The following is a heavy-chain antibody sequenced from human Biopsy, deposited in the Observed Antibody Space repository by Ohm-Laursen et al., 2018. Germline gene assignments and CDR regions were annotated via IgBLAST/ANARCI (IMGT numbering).Heavy chain of an antibody. V-gene: IGHV4-31*01. J-gene: IGHJ6*02. Sequence: TLSLTCTVSGGSISSGGSYWSWIRQRPGKGREWIGYIFNSANTYFNPSLKNLITISGDTSKNQFSLTLSSVTAADTAVYYCARDSGILNYGNFKYYHYYGMDVWGQGTKVTVSS. CDR3: ARDSGILNYGNFKYYHYYGMDV. CDR2: IFNSANT. D-gene: IGHD4-11*01. CDR1: GGSISSGGSY.